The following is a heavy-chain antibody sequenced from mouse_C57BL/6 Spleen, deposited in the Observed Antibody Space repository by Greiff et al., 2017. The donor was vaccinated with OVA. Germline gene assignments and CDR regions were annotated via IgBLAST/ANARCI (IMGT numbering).Heavy chain of an antibody. CDR1: GYSFTGYY. J-gene: IGHJ4*01. D-gene: IGHD1-1*01. CDR3: ARGDHDGSSPPYAMDY. V-gene: IGHV1-42*01. Sequence: VQLQQSGPELVKPGASVKISCKASGYSFTGYYMNWVKQSPEKSLEWIGEINPSTGGTTYNQKFKAKATLTADKSSSTAYMQLKSLTSEDSAVYYCARGDHDGSSPPYAMDYWGQGTSVTVSS. CDR2: INPSTGGT.